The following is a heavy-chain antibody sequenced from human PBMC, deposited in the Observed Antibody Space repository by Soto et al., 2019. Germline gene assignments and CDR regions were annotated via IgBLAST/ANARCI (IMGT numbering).Heavy chain of an antibody. CDR2: IHHSGST. CDR1: GGSISSSNW. Sequence: QVQLQESGPGLVKPSGTLSLTCAVSGGSISSSNWWTWVRQPPGKGLEWIGEIHHSGSTNYNPSLKSRVSISVDKSKNQFSLKLSSVTAAXXAXYYXXSRXXXEXXTSFDYWGQGTLVTVSS. V-gene: IGHV4-4*02. CDR3: XSRXXXEXXTSFDY. J-gene: IGHJ4*02.